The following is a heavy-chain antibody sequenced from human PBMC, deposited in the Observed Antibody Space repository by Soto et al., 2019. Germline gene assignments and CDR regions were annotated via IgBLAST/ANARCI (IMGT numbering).Heavy chain of an antibody. V-gene: IGHV3-15*01. CDR2: IKSKTDGGTT. D-gene: IGHD1-26*01. CDR1: GFTFSNAW. Sequence: GGSLRLSCAASGFTFSNAWMSWVRQAPGKGLEWVGRIKSKTDGGTTDYAAPVKGRFTISRDDSKNTLYLQMNSLKTEDTAVYYCTTEVGKLNWYFDLWGRGTLVTVSS. CDR3: TTEVGKLNWYFDL. J-gene: IGHJ2*01.